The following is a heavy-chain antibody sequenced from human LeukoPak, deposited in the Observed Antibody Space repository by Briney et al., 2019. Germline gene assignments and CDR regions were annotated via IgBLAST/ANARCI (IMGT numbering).Heavy chain of an antibody. CDR1: GFTFSSYG. D-gene: IGHD3-3*01. CDR2: ISYGGSNK. J-gene: IGHJ3*02. Sequence: GGSLRLSCAASGFTFSSYGMHWVRQAPGKGLEWVAVISYGGSNKYYADSVKGRFTISRDNSKNTLYLQMNSLRAEDTAVYYCAKDNYYDFWSGYPTYDAFDIWGQGTMVTVSS. V-gene: IGHV3-30*18. CDR3: AKDNYYDFWSGYPTYDAFDI.